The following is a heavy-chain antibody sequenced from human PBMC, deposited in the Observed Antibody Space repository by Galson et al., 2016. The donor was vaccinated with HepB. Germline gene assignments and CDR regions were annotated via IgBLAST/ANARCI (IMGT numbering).Heavy chain of an antibody. D-gene: IGHD3-10*01. CDR2: ISYDGSNK. CDR1: EFPFSTYA. J-gene: IGHJ2*01. CDR3: ARVGYNYGSGSYYNGDDWYCDL. V-gene: IGHV3-30*04. Sequence: SLRLSCAASEFPFSTYAIHWVRQAPGKGLEWVAVISYDGSNKYFADSVKGRFTISRENSENTLYLQMNSLRAEDTAVYYCARVGYNYGSGSYYNGDDWYCDLWGRGTLVIVSS.